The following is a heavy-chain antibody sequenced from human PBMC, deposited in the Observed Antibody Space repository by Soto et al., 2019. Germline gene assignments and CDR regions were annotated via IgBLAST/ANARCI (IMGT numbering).Heavy chain of an antibody. Sequence: LRLSCAASGFTFSNYWLTWVRQAPGKGLEWVANIKQDGSEKYYADSVKGRFTISRDNSKNTLYLQMNSLRAEDTALYYCVKGGWLDYWGQGTVVTVSS. D-gene: IGHD2-15*01. J-gene: IGHJ4*02. CDR2: IKQDGSEK. V-gene: IGHV3-7*03. CDR1: GFTFSNYW. CDR3: VKGGWLDY.